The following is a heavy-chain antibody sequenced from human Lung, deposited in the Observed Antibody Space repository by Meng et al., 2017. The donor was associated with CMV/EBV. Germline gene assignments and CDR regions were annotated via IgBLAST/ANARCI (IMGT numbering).Heavy chain of an antibody. V-gene: IGHV3-21*01. D-gene: IGHD5-18*01. CDR3: ARDNSYGDEYYFDY. CDR2: ISSSSSYI. Sequence: SCAASGFTFSSYSMNWVRQAPGKGLEWVSSISSSSSYIYYADSVKGRFTISRDNAKKSLYLQMNSLRAEDTAVYYCARDNSYGDEYYFDYWGQGTLVTVSS. J-gene: IGHJ4*02. CDR1: GFTFSSYS.